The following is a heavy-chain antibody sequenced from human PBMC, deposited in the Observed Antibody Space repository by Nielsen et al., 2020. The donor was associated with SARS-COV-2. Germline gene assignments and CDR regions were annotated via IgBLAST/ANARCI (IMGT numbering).Heavy chain of an antibody. V-gene: IGHV3-30-3*01. CDR1: GFTFSNFP. J-gene: IGHJ5*02. D-gene: IGHD6-19*01. Sequence: GESLKISCAASGFTFSNFPMHWVRQAPGKGLEWMAIISYDGSNEHYADSVKGRFTVSRDNSNNTLYLQMNSLRAEDTAVYYCARDWTSSGWNNWFDPWGQGTLVTVSS. CDR3: ARDWTSSGWNNWFDP. CDR2: ISYDGSNE.